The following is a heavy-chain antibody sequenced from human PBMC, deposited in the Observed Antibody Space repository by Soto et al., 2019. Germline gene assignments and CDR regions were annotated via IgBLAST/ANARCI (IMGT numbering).Heavy chain of an antibody. J-gene: IGHJ5*02. CDR2: IYPGGVNI. V-gene: IGHV1-46*03. D-gene: IGHD1-1*01. CDR1: GYSFTSHY. Sequence: ASVKVSCKATGYSFTSHYMHWVRQAPGQGLEWMGTIYPGGVNIGYAQKFKGRVTMTKDTSTSTVYMELNSLTSEDTAVYYCARDQSWHDLVWCFDPWGQGTLVTVS. CDR3: ARDQSWHDLVWCFDP.